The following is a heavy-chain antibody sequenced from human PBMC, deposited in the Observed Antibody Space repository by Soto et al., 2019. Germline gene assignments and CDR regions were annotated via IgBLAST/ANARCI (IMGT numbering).Heavy chain of an antibody. CDR2: IHYSGST. Sequence: SETLSLTCTVSGGSIIGYYWSWIRQPPGKGLEWIGYIHYSGSTYYNPSLKSRITIALDTSKNHFSLNLNSVTAADTALYYCARETTQEAFDIWGQGTMVTVSS. D-gene: IGHD4-17*01. CDR1: GGSIIGYY. CDR3: ARETTQEAFDI. J-gene: IGHJ3*02. V-gene: IGHV4-59*01.